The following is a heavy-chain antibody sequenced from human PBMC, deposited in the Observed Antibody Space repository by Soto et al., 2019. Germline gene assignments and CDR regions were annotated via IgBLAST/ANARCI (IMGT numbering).Heavy chain of an antibody. D-gene: IGHD2-2*01. CDR3: ARDLYQLPTMSYFYYGMDV. Sequence: GGSLRLSCTASGFNFRTSWMSWVRQAPGKGLEWVANIKQDGSEKYYVDSLQGRFTISRDNAKNSLYLQMNSLRAEDTAGYYCARDLYQLPTMSYFYYGMDVWGQGTTVTVSS. CDR2: IKQDGSEK. J-gene: IGHJ6*02. V-gene: IGHV3-7*03. CDR1: GFNFRTSW.